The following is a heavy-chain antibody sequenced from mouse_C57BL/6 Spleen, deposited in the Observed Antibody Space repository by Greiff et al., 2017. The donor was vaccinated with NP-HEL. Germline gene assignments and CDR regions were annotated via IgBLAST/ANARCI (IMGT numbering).Heavy chain of an antibody. CDR3: ARRSSSLAMDY. Sequence: EVHLVESGGGLVKPGGSLKLSCAASGFTFSDYGMHWVRQAPEKGLEWVAYISSGSSTIYYADTVKGRFTISRDNAKNTLFLQMTSLRSEDTAMYYCARRSSSLAMDYWGQGTSVTVSS. D-gene: IGHD1-1*01. CDR1: GFTFSDYG. V-gene: IGHV5-17*01. CDR2: ISSGSSTI. J-gene: IGHJ4*01.